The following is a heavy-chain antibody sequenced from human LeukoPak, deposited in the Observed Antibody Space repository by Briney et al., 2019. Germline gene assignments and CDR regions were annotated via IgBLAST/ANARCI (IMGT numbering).Heavy chain of an antibody. J-gene: IGHJ5*02. CDR1: GVCINVSITRRY. D-gene: IGHD1-20*01. CDR3: ARQPAYHWNHNWFDP. V-gene: IGHV4-61*05. Sequence: SETLSLTCAVAGVCINVSITRRYWGWIRQSPGKGLEWIGRISYSPTNYNTSLTSRVTMSTDTSKNPFSLKLNSVPAADTAVYYCARQPAYHWNHNWFDPWGQGTLVTVSS. CDR2: ISYSPT.